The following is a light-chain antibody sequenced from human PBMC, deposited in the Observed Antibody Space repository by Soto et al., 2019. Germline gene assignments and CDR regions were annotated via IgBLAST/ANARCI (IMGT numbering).Light chain of an antibody. Sequence: QSVLTQPASVSGSPGQSITISCTGNSSEVCGYNYVSWYQQHPGKAPKFMIYDVSNRPSGVSNLFSGSKSGNTASLTISGLQAEDEADYYCCSYTTSNTRQIVFGTGTKVTVL. CDR2: DVS. CDR1: SSEVCGYNY. J-gene: IGLJ1*01. V-gene: IGLV2-14*01. CDR3: CSYTTSNTRQIV.